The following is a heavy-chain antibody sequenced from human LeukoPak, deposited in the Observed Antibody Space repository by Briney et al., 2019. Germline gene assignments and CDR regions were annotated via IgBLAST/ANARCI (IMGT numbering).Heavy chain of an antibody. Sequence: GGSLRLSCAASGFTFRSYSMNWVRQAPGKGLEWVSAIDPSSTYIYYADSVKGRFTISRDNAENSLYLQMNSLRAEDTAVYYCANDGGLSALSDYWGQGTLVTVSS. D-gene: IGHD2-2*01. CDR2: IDPSSTYI. CDR3: ANDGGLSALSDY. CDR1: GFTFRSYS. V-gene: IGHV3-21*01. J-gene: IGHJ4*02.